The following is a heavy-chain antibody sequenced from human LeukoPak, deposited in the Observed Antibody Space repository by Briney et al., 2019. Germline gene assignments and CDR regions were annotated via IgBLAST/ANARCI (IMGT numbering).Heavy chain of an antibody. CDR3: ARMGPPLRGVRYYYYMDV. CDR2: IYYSGST. CDR1: GGSISSYY. Sequence: PSETLSLTCNVSGGSISSYYWSWIRQPPGEGLEWIGYIYYSGSTNYNPSLKSRVTISVDTSKNQFSLKVTSVTAADTAVYYCARMGPPLRGVRYYYYMDVWGKGTTVTVSS. D-gene: IGHD3-10*01. V-gene: IGHV4-59*01. J-gene: IGHJ6*03.